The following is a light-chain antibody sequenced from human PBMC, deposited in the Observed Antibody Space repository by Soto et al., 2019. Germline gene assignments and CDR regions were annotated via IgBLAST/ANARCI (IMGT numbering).Light chain of an antibody. CDR2: GAS. V-gene: IGKV3D-15*01. CDR1: QSVSSN. Sequence: EIVMTQSPATLSVSPGERATLSCRASQSVSSNLAWYQQKPGQAPRLLIYGASTRATGIPARFSGSGSGTEFNLPISSLQSDDFAVYSCQQYNNWPPYTFGQGTKLEIK. J-gene: IGKJ2*01. CDR3: QQYNNWPPYT.